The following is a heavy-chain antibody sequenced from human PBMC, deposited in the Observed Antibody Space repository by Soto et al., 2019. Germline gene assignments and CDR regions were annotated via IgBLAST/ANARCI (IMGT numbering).Heavy chain of an antibody. CDR1: GFTFSSYA. V-gene: IGHV3-64D*08. CDR3: VKVGSSIWSYFDF. CDR2: ISDNGGST. J-gene: IGHJ4*02. Sequence: PGGSLRLSCAASGFTFSSYAMSWVRQAPEKGLEYVSVISDNGGSTYYADSVKGRFTISRDNSKNTLYLQMNSLRVEDTAVYYCVKVGSSIWSYFDFWGQGTVVTVSS. D-gene: IGHD3-3*02.